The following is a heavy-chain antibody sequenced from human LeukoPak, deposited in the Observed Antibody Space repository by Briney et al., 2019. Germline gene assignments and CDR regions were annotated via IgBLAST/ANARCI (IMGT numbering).Heavy chain of an antibody. V-gene: IGHV1-8*01. D-gene: IGHD2-15*01. CDR2: MNPNSGNT. J-gene: IGHJ4*02. CDR3: ARESCSGGSCYSDY. Sequence: GASVKVSCKASGYTFTSYDINWVRQATGQGLEWMGWMNPNSGNTGYAQRFQGRVTMTRNTSISTAYMELSSLRSEDTAVYYCARESCSGGSCYSDYWGQGTLVTVSS. CDR1: GYTFTSYD.